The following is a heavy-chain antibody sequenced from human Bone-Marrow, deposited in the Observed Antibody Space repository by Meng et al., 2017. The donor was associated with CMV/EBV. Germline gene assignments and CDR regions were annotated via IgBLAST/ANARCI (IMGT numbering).Heavy chain of an antibody. V-gene: IGHV3-15*01. CDR3: TTSRNYDVWSGSNWDNWFDP. Sequence: GGSLRLSCAASGFTFSNAWMSWVRQAPGKGLEWVGRIKSKTDGGTTDYAAPVKGRFTISRDDSKNTLYLQMNSLKTEDTAVYYCTTSRNYDVWSGSNWDNWFDPWGQGTLVTVSS. CDR1: GFTFSNAW. D-gene: IGHD3-3*01. J-gene: IGHJ5*02. CDR2: IKSKTDGGTT.